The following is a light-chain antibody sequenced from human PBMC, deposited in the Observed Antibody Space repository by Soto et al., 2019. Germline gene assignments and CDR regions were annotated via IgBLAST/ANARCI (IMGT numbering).Light chain of an antibody. CDR2: GAS. Sequence: EIVMTQSPASLSVSPGDGATLSCRASQTVASNLAWYQQKPGQGPRLLIHGASTRAAGVPARFSGSGSGTDFTLTISSLQSEDFAVYYCQQYHNWPPQFTFCQVTTLQSK. CDR3: QQYHNWPPQFT. J-gene: IGKJ2*01. CDR1: QTVASN. V-gene: IGKV3-15*01.